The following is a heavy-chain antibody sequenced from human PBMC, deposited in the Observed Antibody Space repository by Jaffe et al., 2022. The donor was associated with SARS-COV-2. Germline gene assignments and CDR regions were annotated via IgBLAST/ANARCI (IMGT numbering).Heavy chain of an antibody. D-gene: IGHD1-26*01. CDR3: ARMYEFSGGYYPFDF. Sequence: EVLLLESGGGLVQPGGSLRLSCAASGFTFTSYAMTWVRQAPGRGLEWVSGVSTGGHTFLADSVKGRFTISRDNPSNTLHLQMNSLRAEDTAIYYCARMYEFSGGYYPFDFWGQGTLVIVSS. V-gene: IGHV3-23*01. CDR2: VSTGGHT. CDR1: GFTFTSYA. J-gene: IGHJ4*02.